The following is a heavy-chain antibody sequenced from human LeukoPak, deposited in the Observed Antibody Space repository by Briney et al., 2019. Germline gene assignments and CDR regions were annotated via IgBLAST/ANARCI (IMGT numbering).Heavy chain of an antibody. Sequence: PGGSLRPSCAASGFTFSSYAMSWVRQAPGKGLEWVSAISGSGSSTYYADSVKGRFTISRDNSKNTLYLQMNSLRAEDTAVYYCAKARKGDTRAFDYWGQGTLVTVSS. J-gene: IGHJ4*02. CDR1: GFTFSSYA. V-gene: IGHV3-23*01. CDR2: ISGSGSST. CDR3: AKARKGDTRAFDY. D-gene: IGHD3-16*01.